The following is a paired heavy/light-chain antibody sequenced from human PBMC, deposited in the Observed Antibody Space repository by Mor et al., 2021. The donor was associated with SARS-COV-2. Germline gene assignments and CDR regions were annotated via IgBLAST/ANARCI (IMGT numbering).Heavy chain of an antibody. V-gene: IGHV3-7*03. Sequence: EVQLVESGGGLVQPGGSLRLSCAASGFTFSQYWMRWVRQAPGKGLEWVATIKQDGSEKKYVDSVKGRFTISRDNAKNSLSLQMNSLRAEDTALYYCGRAGVLSALDYWGPGILVTVSS. CDR2: IKQDGSEK. D-gene: IGHD2-8*01. CDR1: GFTFSQYW. J-gene: IGHJ4*02. CDR3: GRAGVLSALDY.
Light chain of an antibody. Sequence: EIVLTQSPGTLSLSPGERATLSCRASQSVTNNYLAWYQQKPGQAPRLLIYGASIRATGIPDRFSGSGSGTDFTLTISRLEPEDFAVYYCQHYGAFGQGTKVEIK. CDR3: QHYGA. CDR2: GAS. J-gene: IGKJ1*01. CDR1: QSVTNNY. V-gene: IGKV3-20*01.